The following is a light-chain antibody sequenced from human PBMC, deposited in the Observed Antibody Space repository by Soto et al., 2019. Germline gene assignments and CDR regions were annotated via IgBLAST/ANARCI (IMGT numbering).Light chain of an antibody. CDR1: QTISSW. Sequence: IQMTQSPSTLSGSVGDRVTITCRASQTISSWLAWYQQTPGKAPKLLIYKASTLKSGIPSRLSGSVSGTDFTLTISSLQPEDGATDDGHHLNGYPITFGQGTRLEIK. V-gene: IGKV1-5*03. CDR3: HHLNGYPIT. CDR2: KAS. J-gene: IGKJ5*01.